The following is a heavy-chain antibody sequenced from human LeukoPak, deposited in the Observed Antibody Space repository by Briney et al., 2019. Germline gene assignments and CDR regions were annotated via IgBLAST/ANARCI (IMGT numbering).Heavy chain of an antibody. D-gene: IGHD3-16*01. V-gene: IGHV4-4*07. CDR2: IYTSGST. CDR1: GGSISSYY. Sequence: SQTLSLTCTVSGGSISSYYWSWIRQPAGKGLEWIGRIYTSGSTNYNPSLKSRLTMSVDTSKNQFSLKLSSVTAADTAVYYCARAGWRDYVWGSWPAMNAFDIWGQGTMVTVSS. CDR3: ARAGWRDYVWGSWPAMNAFDI. J-gene: IGHJ3*02.